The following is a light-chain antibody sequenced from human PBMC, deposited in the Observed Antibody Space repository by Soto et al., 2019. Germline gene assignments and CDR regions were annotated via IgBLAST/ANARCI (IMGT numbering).Light chain of an antibody. CDR3: STWDYRLSGRV. J-gene: IGLJ3*02. Sequence: QSVLTQSPSVSGAPRQSVNISCSGNNSNIGSNAVHWYQQLPGKAPKLLMYYNDMLPSGVSDRVSFSKSGTSASLAISGLQSEDEGDYYCSTWDYRLSGRVFGSGTKVTVL. V-gene: IGLV1-36*01. CDR1: NSNIGSNA. CDR2: YND.